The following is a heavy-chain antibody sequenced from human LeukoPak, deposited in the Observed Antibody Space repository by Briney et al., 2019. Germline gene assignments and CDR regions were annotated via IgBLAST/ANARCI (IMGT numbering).Heavy chain of an antibody. Sequence: TSETLSLTCTVSGGSISSYSWSWIRQPPGKGLEWIGYMYYSGSTKYNPSLKSRVTISVDTSKNQFSLKLSSVTAADTAVYYCARATVTTYNWFDPWGQGTLVTVSS. V-gene: IGHV4-59*01. CDR1: GGSISSYS. J-gene: IGHJ5*02. CDR2: MYYSGST. CDR3: ARATVTTYNWFDP. D-gene: IGHD4-17*01.